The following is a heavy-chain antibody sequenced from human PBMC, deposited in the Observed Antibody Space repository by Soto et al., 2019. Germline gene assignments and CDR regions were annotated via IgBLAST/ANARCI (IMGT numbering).Heavy chain of an antibody. D-gene: IGHD3-3*01. Sequence: VRLSCTGSGLTFSNYEMHWVRQAPGKGLEWLSYISKSGSVIYYADSVKGRFTISRDNANNFLYLQMNSLRAEDTAVYFCASVTLRFSYGIDVWGQGTTVTVSS. CDR3: ASVTLRFSYGIDV. J-gene: IGHJ6*02. CDR1: GLTFSNYE. V-gene: IGHV3-48*03. CDR2: ISKSGSVI.